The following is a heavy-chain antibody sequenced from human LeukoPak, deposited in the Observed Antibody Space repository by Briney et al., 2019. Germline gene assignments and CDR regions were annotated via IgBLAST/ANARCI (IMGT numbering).Heavy chain of an antibody. CDR1: GFTFSSYS. Sequence: GGSLRLSCAGSGFTFSSYSMTWVRQAPGKGLEWVSSISSSGGSTKYADSVKGRFTISRDNSKNTLYLRMNSLRADDTAVYYCAKGKGGSIMIAFGGVIASDYWGQGTLVTVSS. CDR3: AKGKGGSIMIAFGGVIASDY. J-gene: IGHJ4*02. V-gene: IGHV3-23*01. CDR2: ISSSGGST. D-gene: IGHD3-16*02.